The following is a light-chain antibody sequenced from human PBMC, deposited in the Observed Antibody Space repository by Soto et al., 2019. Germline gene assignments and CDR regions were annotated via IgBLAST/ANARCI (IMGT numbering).Light chain of an antibody. CDR3: QQYNNWPPWT. V-gene: IGKV3-15*01. J-gene: IGKJ1*01. Sequence: EIVMTQSPATLSASPGERATLSCRASQSVSTNLAWYQQKPGQAPRLLIYRASTRASGIPARFSGSGSGTEFTLTISTLQSEDFAVYYCQQYNNWPPWTFGQGTKVDIK. CDR1: QSVSTN. CDR2: RAS.